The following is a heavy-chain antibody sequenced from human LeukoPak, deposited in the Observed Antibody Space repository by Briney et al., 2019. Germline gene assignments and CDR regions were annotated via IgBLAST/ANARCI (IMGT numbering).Heavy chain of an antibody. V-gene: IGHV3-21*01. J-gene: IGHJ4*02. D-gene: IGHD6-19*01. CDR1: GFTFSSYG. Sequence: GRSLRLSCAASGFTFSSYGMHWVRQAPGKGLEWVSYISSSSTNIYYTDSVKGRFTISRDNAKNSLYLQMNSLRAEDTAVYYCARDDTAVAGTELDYWGQGTLVTVSS. CDR2: ISSSSTNI. CDR3: ARDDTAVAGTELDY.